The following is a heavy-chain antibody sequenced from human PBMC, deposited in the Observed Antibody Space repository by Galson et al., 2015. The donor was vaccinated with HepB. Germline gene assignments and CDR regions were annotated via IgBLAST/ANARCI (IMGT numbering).Heavy chain of an antibody. CDR1: GFNFGDHA. D-gene: IGHD3-10*01. Sequence: SLRLSCAGSGFNFGDHAMHWVRQVPGKGLGWVSAISWNSGGVGYADSVRGRFTISRDNARNYVSLQMNSLRVEDTALYYCARDIGPLTMTRGYLASWGQGTLVTITS. CDR2: ISWNSGGV. V-gene: IGHV3-9*01. CDR3: ARDIGPLTMTRGYLAS. J-gene: IGHJ1*01.